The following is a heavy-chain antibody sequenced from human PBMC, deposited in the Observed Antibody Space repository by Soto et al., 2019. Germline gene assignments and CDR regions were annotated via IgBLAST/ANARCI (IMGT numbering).Heavy chain of an antibody. CDR1: GGSISSYY. Sequence: SETLSVTCTVSGGSISSYYWSWIRQPPGKGLEWIGYIYYSGSTNYNPSLKSRVTISVDTSKNQFSLKLSSVTAADTAVYYCARDATIFGGGMDVWGQGTTVTVSS. D-gene: IGHD3-3*01. CDR3: ARDATIFGGGMDV. J-gene: IGHJ6*02. CDR2: IYYSGST. V-gene: IGHV4-59*01.